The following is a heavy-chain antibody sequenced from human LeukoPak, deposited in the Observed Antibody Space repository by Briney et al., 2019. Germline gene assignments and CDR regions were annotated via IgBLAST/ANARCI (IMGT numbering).Heavy chain of an antibody. CDR2: ISGSGGST. J-gene: IGHJ6*03. Sequence: GGSLRLSCAASGFTFSDYCMSWVRQAPGKGLEWVSAISGSGGSTYYADSVKGRFTISRDNSKNTLYLQMNSLRAEDTAVYYCAKGGAAAGYYYYYMDVWGKGTTVTVSS. V-gene: IGHV3-23*01. CDR1: GFTFSDYC. CDR3: AKGGAAAGYYYYYMDV. D-gene: IGHD6-13*01.